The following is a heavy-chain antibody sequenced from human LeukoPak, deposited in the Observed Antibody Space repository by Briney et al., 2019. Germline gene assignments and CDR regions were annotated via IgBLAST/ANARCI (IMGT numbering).Heavy chain of an antibody. CDR2: INPNSGGT. Sequence: ASVKVSCKASGYTFTGYYMHWVRQAPGQGLEWMGWINPNSGGTNYAQKFQGRVTMTRDTSISTAYMELSRLRSDDTAVYYCATSITMIVVAYAFDIWGQGTMVTVSS. V-gene: IGHV1-2*02. J-gene: IGHJ3*02. CDR3: ATSITMIVVAYAFDI. CDR1: GYTFTGYY. D-gene: IGHD3-22*01.